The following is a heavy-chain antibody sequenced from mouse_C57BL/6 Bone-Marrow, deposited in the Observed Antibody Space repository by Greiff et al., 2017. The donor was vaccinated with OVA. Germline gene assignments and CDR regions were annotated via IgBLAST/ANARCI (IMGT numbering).Heavy chain of an antibody. CDR1: GFTFSDYG. Sequence: EVMLVESGGGLVKPGGSLKLSCAASGFTFSDYGMHWVRQAPEKGLEWVAYISSGSSTIYYADTVKGRFTISRDNAKNTLFLQMTSLRSEDTAMYYCASPFLEGYAMDYWGQGTSVTVSS. J-gene: IGHJ4*01. D-gene: IGHD2-10*02. CDR3: ASPFLEGYAMDY. CDR2: ISSGSSTI. V-gene: IGHV5-17*01.